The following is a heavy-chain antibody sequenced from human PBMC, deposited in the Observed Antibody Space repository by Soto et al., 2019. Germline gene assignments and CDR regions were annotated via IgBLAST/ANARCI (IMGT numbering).Heavy chain of an antibody. CDR1: GGSISSTSYY. V-gene: IGHV4-39*01. D-gene: IGHD3-9*01. CDR2: IYYSGST. J-gene: IGHJ4*02. Sequence: SETLSLTCSFSGGSISSTSYYWGWIRQPPGKGLEWIGSIYYSGSTYYNPSLKSRVTISVDTSKNQFSLKLSSVTAADTAVYYCAKRYFDWLLPDYWGQGTLVTVS. CDR3: AKRYFDWLLPDY.